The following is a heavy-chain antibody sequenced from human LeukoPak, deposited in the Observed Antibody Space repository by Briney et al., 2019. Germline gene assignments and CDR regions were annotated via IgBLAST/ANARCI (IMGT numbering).Heavy chain of an antibody. CDR2: IKQDGSEK. V-gene: IGHV3-7*05. Sequence: GGSLRLSCAASGFTSSSYWMSWVRQAPGKGLEWVANIKQDGSEKNYVDSVKGRFTISRDNAKNSLYLQMNSLRAEDTAVYYCAKGYCSGGSCYGIDYWGQGTLVTVSS. D-gene: IGHD2-15*01. CDR1: GFTSSSYW. CDR3: AKGYCSGGSCYGIDY. J-gene: IGHJ4*02.